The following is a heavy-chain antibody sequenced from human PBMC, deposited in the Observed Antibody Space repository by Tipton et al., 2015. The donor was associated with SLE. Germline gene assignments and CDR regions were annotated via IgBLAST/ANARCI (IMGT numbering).Heavy chain of an antibody. Sequence: LRLSCAVYGGSFSGYYWSWIRQPPGKGLEWIGEINHSGNTNYNPSLKSRVTISVDTSKNQFSLKLSSVTAADTAVYYCASMTKHYYYGMDVWGQGTTVTVSS. V-gene: IGHV4-34*01. CDR1: GGSFSGYY. CDR2: INHSGNT. CDR3: ASMTKHYYYGMDV. J-gene: IGHJ6*02. D-gene: IGHD3-16*01.